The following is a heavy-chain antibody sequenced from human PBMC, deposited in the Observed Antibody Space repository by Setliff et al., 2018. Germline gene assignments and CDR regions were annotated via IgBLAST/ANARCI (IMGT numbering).Heavy chain of an antibody. Sequence: TLSLTCTVSGGSISSGGYYWSWIRQHPGKGLEWIGYIYYSGSTYYNPSLKSRVTVSVDTSKNQFSLKLSSVTAADTAVYYCARSPITIFGVVLHPLDYWGQGTLVTVSS. D-gene: IGHD3-3*01. CDR1: GGSISSGGYY. V-gene: IGHV4-31*03. CDR3: ARSPITIFGVVLHPLDY. J-gene: IGHJ4*02. CDR2: IYYSGST.